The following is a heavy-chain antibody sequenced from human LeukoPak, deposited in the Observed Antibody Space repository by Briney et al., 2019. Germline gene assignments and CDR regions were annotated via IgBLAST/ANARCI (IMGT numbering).Heavy chain of an antibody. J-gene: IGHJ3*02. CDR2: IRYDGGNK. CDR3: AKELYDFLDLIDAFDI. Sequence: QPGGSLRLSCAASGFTFSSYGMHWVRQAPGKGLEWVAFIRYDGGNKYYADSVKGRFTISRDNSKNTLYLQMNSLRAEDTAVYYCAKELYDFLDLIDAFDIWGQGTMVTVSS. CDR1: GFTFSSYG. D-gene: IGHD3-3*01. V-gene: IGHV3-30*02.